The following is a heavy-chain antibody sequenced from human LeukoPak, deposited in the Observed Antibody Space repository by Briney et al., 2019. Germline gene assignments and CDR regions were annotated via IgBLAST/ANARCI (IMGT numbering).Heavy chain of an antibody. Sequence: GGSLRLSCAASGFTFSSYGMHWVRQAPGKGLEWVAVIWYDGSNKYYADSVKGRFTISRDNSKNTLYLQMNSLRAEDTPVYYCARDLSSSSWFDPWGQGTLVTVSS. CDR2: IWYDGSNK. J-gene: IGHJ5*02. CDR3: ARDLSSSSWFDP. V-gene: IGHV3-33*01. CDR1: GFTFSSYG. D-gene: IGHD6-13*01.